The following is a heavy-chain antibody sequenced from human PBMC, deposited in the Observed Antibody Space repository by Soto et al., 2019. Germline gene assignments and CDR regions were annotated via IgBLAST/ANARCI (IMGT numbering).Heavy chain of an antibody. CDR2: MNDDGSTT. Sequence: EVQLVESGGGLVQPGGSLRLSCAASGFTFRTSWMYWVRQPPGKGLVWVSRMNDDGSTTTYADSVKGRFTISRDNAKNTLFMQMDSLRAEDMGVYYCARGNYGPDYWGQGTLVTVSS. J-gene: IGHJ4*02. D-gene: IGHD3-10*01. CDR3: ARGNYGPDY. V-gene: IGHV3-74*03. CDR1: GFTFRTSW.